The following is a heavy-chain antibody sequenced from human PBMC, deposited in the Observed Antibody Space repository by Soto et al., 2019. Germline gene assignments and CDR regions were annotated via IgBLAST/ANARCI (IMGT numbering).Heavy chain of an antibody. V-gene: IGHV3-30*03. Sequence: QVQLVESGGGVVQPGRSLRLSCAASGFTFSSYGMHWVRQAPGKGLEWVAVISSDGGNKYYADSVKGRFTISRDNSKNTLYLQMNSLRAEDTAVYYCAPLPHPDAFDIWGQGTMVTVSS. CDR1: GFTFSSYG. CDR2: ISSDGGNK. J-gene: IGHJ3*02. CDR3: APLPHPDAFDI.